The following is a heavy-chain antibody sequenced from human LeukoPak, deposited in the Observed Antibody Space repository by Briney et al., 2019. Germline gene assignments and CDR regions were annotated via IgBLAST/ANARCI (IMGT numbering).Heavy chain of an antibody. V-gene: IGHV4-34*01. J-gene: IGHJ5*02. CDR1: GGSFSGYY. CDR2: INHSGST. D-gene: IGHD2-2*01. Sequence: SETLSLTCAVYGGSFSGYYWSWIRQPPGKGLEWIGEINHSGSTNYNPSLKSRVTISVDTSKNQFSLKLSSVTAADTAVYYCARLPGSSSEAGGKRNNWFDPWGQGTLVTVSS. CDR3: ARLPGSSSEAGGKRNNWFDP.